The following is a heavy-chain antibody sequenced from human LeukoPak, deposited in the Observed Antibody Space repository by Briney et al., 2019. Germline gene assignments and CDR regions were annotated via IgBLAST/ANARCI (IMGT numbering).Heavy chain of an antibody. V-gene: IGHV3-23*01. CDR2: FDGNGPNT. CDR3: AKPRTTGLGWAQFDY. CDR1: GFTFSSYS. Sequence: GGSLRLSYAASGFTFSSYSMNWVRQAPGKGLEWVSGFDGNGPNTYYADSVKGRWTISRDNSRNTLYLEMNSLRPEDTAIYYCAKPRTTGLGWAQFDYWGQGSLVTVSS. D-gene: IGHD2-8*02. J-gene: IGHJ4*02.